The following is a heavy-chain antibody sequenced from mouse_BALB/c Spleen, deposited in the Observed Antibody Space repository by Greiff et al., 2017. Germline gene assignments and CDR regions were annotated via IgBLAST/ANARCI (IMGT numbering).Heavy chain of an antibody. Sequence: QVQLQQPGAELVKPGASVKLSCKASGYTFTSYWMHWVKQRPGQGLEWIGEINPSNGRTNYNEKFKSKATLTVDKSSSTAYMQLSSLTSEDSAVYYCARRHYDYALDYWGQGTSVTVSS. J-gene: IGHJ4*01. D-gene: IGHD2-4*01. CDR3: ARRHYDYALDY. V-gene: IGHV1S81*02. CDR1: GYTFTSYW. CDR2: INPSNGRT.